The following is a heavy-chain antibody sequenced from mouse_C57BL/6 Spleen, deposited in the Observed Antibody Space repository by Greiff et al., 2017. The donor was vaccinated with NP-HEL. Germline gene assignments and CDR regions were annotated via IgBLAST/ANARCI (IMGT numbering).Heavy chain of an antibody. CDR2: ISSGGSYT. CDR3: ARQNYGSSYYAMDY. CDR1: GFTFSSYG. V-gene: IGHV5-6*01. J-gene: IGHJ4*01. Sequence: VQLKESGGDLVKPGGSLKLSCAASGFTFSSYGMSWVRQTPDKRLEWVATISSGGSYTYYPDSVKGRFTISRDNAKNTLYLRMSSLKSEDTAMYYCARQNYGSSYYAMDYWGQGTSVTVSS. D-gene: IGHD1-1*01.